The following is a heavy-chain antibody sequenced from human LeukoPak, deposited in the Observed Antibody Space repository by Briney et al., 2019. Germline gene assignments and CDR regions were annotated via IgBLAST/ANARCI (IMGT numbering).Heavy chain of an antibody. D-gene: IGHD2-8*02. Sequence: PSETLSLTCTVYGGSISSGDYYWSWIRQPPGKGLEWIGYIYYSGSNYYNPSLKSRVTISVDTSKNQFSLKLSSVTAADTAVYYCARALVADNAFDIWGQGTMVTVSS. CDR2: IYYSGSN. V-gene: IGHV4-30-4*08. CDR1: GGSISSGDYY. CDR3: ARALVADNAFDI. J-gene: IGHJ3*02.